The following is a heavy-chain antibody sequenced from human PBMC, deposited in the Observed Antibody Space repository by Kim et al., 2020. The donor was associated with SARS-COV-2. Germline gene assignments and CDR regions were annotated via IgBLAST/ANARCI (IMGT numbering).Heavy chain of an antibody. V-gene: IGHV1-3*01. D-gene: IGHD6-25*01. CDR3: ARASSGALGGMDV. J-gene: IGHJ6*02. Sequence: SQKFKGRVTITRDTSASTAYMELSSLRSEDTAVYYCARASSGALGGMDVWGQGTTVTVSS.